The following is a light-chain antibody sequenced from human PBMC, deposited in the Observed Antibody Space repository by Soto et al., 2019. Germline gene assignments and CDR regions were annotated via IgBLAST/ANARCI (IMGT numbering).Light chain of an antibody. V-gene: IGLV1-47*01. Sequence: QSVLTQPPSASGTPGQTVTIPCSGSSSNIGRYYVYWYQHLPGTAPTLFIYRDNQRPSGVPDRFSGSKSGTSASLAISGLRSEDEADYYCAAWDDSLSGPVFGGGTKLTVL. J-gene: IGLJ2*01. CDR1: SSNIGRYY. CDR3: AAWDDSLSGPV. CDR2: RDN.